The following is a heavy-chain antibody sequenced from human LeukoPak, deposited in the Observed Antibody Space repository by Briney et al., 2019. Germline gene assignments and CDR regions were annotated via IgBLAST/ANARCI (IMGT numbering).Heavy chain of an antibody. CDR3: ARHVGRGYSYGYTTLNWFDP. Sequence: QPSETLSLTCAVSGGSISSSNWWSWVRQPPGKGLEWIGEIYHSGSTNYNPSLKSRVTISVDKSKNQFSLKLSSVTAADTAVYYCARHVGRGYSYGYTTLNWFDPWGQGTLVTVSS. D-gene: IGHD5-18*01. CDR2: IYHSGST. V-gene: IGHV4-4*02. CDR1: GGSISSSNW. J-gene: IGHJ5*02.